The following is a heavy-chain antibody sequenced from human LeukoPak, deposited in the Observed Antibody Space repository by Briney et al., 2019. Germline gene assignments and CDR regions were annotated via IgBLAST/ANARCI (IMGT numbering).Heavy chain of an antibody. V-gene: IGHV4-59*01. D-gene: IGHD3-10*01. Sequence: PSETQSLTCTVAGGSISSYYWSWIRQPPGKGLEWIGYIYHSGSTNYNPSLKSRVTISVDTSKNQFSLKLSSVTAADTAVYYCAREPRGSGSYYNGGFDYWGQGTLVTVSS. CDR2: IYHSGST. CDR3: AREPRGSGSYYNGGFDY. J-gene: IGHJ4*02. CDR1: GGSISSYY.